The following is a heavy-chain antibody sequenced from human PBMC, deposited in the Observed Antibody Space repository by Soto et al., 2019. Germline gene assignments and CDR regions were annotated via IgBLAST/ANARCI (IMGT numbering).Heavy chain of an antibody. D-gene: IGHD6-6*01. V-gene: IGHV3-33*01. Sequence: GESLKISCAASGFTFSSYGMHWVRQAPGKGLEWVAVIWYDGSNKYYADSVKGRFTISRDNSKNTLYLQMNSLRAEDTAVYYCARPLTASTDAFDIWGQGTMVTVSS. CDR1: GFTFSSYG. CDR2: IWYDGSNK. CDR3: ARPLTASTDAFDI. J-gene: IGHJ3*02.